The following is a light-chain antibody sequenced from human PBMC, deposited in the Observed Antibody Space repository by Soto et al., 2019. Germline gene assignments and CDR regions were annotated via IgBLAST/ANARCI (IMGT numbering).Light chain of an antibody. J-gene: IGKJ1*01. CDR3: QQHGNLPPT. CDR1: QIVSSSY. Sequence: EIVLTQSPGTLSLSEGERATLSCRASQIVSSSYLAWYQHKPGQAPRLLIYDASNRATGIPARFSGSGSETDFTLTISSLDPEDFAVYYCQQHGNLPPTFGQGTKVDIK. CDR2: DAS. V-gene: IGKV3-20*01.